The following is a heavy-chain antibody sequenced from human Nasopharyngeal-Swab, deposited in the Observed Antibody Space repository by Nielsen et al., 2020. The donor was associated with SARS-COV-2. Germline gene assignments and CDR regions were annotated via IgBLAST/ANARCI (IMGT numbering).Heavy chain of an antibody. CDR1: GFTFSSYG. Sequence: GGSLRLSCAASGFTFSSYGMHWVRQAPGKGLEWVAVISYDGSNKYYADSVKGRFTISRDNSKNSLYLQMNSLRTEDTALYYCAKDIGSAAAGYDYWGQGTLVTVSS. D-gene: IGHD6-13*01. CDR2: ISYDGSNK. V-gene: IGHV3-30*18. CDR3: AKDIGSAAAGYDY. J-gene: IGHJ4*02.